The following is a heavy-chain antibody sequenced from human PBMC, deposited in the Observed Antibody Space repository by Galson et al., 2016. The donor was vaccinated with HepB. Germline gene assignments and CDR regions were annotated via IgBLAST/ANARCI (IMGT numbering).Heavy chain of an antibody. CDR1: GYTFTNYA. D-gene: IGHD5-18*01. CDR2: IRNYNGNT. CDR3: ATNTWIQLLGGTFDL. Sequence: SVTVSCKASGYTFTNYAISWVRQAPGQGLEWMGWIRNYNGNTKYTQKFQGRVTMTTNTSSNTAYMELRSLTSDDTAGYYCATNTWIQLLGGTFDLWGQGTMVTVSS. J-gene: IGHJ3*01. V-gene: IGHV1-18*01.